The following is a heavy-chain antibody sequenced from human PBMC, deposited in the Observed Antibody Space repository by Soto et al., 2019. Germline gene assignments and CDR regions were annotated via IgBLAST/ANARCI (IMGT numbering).Heavy chain of an antibody. D-gene: IGHD2-2*01. J-gene: IGHJ4*02. CDR3: SFAPNWTYQLTRY. CDR2: IYPGDSDT. CDR1: GYSFTSYW. V-gene: IGHV5-51*01. Sequence: GESLKISCKGSGYSFTSYWIGWVRQMPGKGLEWMGIIYPGDSDTRYSPSFQGQVTISADKSISTAYLQWSSLRAEDTAVYYCSFAPNWTYQLTRYWGRGTQVTVSS.